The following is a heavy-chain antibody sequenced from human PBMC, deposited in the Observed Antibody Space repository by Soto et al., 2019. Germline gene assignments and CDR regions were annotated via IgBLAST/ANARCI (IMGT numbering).Heavy chain of an antibody. D-gene: IGHD3-10*01. V-gene: IGHV4-31*03. CDR1: AGSLSSGGYY. J-gene: IGHJ4*02. Sequence: TLCLPCTVSAGSLSSGGYYWSWIRQHPGQGLEWLGYIYYSGSTYYNPSLQSRVTISVDTSKNQFSLKLSSVTAANTAVYYCARVSIYGSGGNYLDYWGQGTLVTVSS. CDR2: IYYSGST. CDR3: ARVSIYGSGGNYLDY.